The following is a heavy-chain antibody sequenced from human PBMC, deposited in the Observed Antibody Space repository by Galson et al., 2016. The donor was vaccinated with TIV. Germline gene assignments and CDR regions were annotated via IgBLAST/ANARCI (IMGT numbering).Heavy chain of an antibody. D-gene: IGHD1-26*01. J-gene: IGHJ1*01. CDR3: ARWADSGSYYQYFHH. CDR2: IYNSGTT. CDR1: GGSINSGGIF. V-gene: IGHV4-31*03. Sequence: TLSLTCNVSGGSINSGGIFWSWIRQHPGKGLEWIGYIYNSGTTFYDPSLKNRVSISVDTSKNHFSLRLSSVTAADTAVYYCARWADSGSYYQYFHHWGQGTLVTVSS.